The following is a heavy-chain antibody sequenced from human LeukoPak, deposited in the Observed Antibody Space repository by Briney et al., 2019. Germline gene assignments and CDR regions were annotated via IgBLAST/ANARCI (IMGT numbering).Heavy chain of an antibody. Sequence: GGSLRLSCAASGLTFSDYHMSWIRQAPGKGLEWVSHISDNGRTKYYANSVQGRFTVSRDNAKNSLYLQMNSLRADDTAVYYCAKEEVTDGMDVWGQGTTVTVSS. CDR1: GLTFSDYH. CDR3: AKEEVTDGMDV. D-gene: IGHD5-18*01. J-gene: IGHJ6*02. V-gene: IGHV3-11*01. CDR2: ISDNGRTK.